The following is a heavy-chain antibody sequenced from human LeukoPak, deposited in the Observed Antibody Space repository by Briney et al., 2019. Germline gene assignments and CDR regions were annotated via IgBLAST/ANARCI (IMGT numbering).Heavy chain of an antibody. CDR2: IYSGGST. D-gene: IGHD2-2*01. V-gene: IGHV3-53*01. CDR3: ARGGVVVPAAKGSYYYMDV. CDR1: GFTVSSNY. Sequence: GGSLRLSCAASGFTVSSNYMSWVRQAPGKGLEWVSVIYSGGSTYYADSVKGRFTISRDNSKNTLYLQMSSLRAEDTAVYYCARGGVVVPAAKGSYYYMDVWGKGTTVTVSS. J-gene: IGHJ6*03.